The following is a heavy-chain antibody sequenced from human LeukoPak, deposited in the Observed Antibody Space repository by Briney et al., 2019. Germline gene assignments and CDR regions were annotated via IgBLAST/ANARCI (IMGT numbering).Heavy chain of an antibody. D-gene: IGHD6-13*01. Sequence: GGSLRLSCAASGFTFSSYAMSWVRQAPGKGLEWVSGISDSGGSTYYADSVKGRFTVSRDNSKNTLYLQMNGLRAEDTAVYYCAKDQVAGAGGGWGQGTLVSVSS. CDR1: GFTFSSYA. J-gene: IGHJ4*02. V-gene: IGHV3-23*01. CDR2: ISDSGGST. CDR3: AKDQVAGAGGG.